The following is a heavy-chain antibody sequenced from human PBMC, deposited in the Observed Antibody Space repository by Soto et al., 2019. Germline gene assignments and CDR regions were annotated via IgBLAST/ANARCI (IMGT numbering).Heavy chain of an antibody. J-gene: IGHJ4*02. D-gene: IGHD2-2*01. CDR2: IIPILDIA. CDR3: ARALLLDCSSTRCYANGNDY. Sequence: GASVKVSCKASGGTFSSYTISWVRQAPGQGLEWMGRIIPILDIANYAQKFQGRVTITADKSTSTAYMELSSLRSEDTAVYSCARALLLDCSSTRCYANGNDYWGQGTLVTVSS. CDR1: GGTFSSYT. V-gene: IGHV1-69*02.